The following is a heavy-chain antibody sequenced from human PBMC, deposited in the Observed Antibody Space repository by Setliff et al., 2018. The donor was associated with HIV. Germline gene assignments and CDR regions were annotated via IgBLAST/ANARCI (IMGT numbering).Heavy chain of an antibody. D-gene: IGHD3-10*01. V-gene: IGHV4-38-2*02. J-gene: IGHJ4*02. Sequence: PSETLSLTCTVSGYSISSDYSWGWIRQPPGKGLEWIGSISHGGSTYYNPSLKSRVTIPVDTSKNQFSLRVKSVTAGDTGLYFCARRRGPMVRGVDPAPSFFFDYWGQGTPVTVSS. CDR1: GYSISSDYS. CDR2: ISHGGST. CDR3: ARRRGPMVRGVDPAPSFFFDY.